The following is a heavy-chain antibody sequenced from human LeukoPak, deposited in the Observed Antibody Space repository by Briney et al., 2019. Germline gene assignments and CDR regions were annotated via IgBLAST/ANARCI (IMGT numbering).Heavy chain of an antibody. CDR3: ARDVIEMATFDY. CDR1: GGTFSSYA. J-gene: IGHJ4*02. D-gene: IGHD5-24*01. V-gene: IGHV1-69*04. CDR2: IIPILDIT. Sequence: ASVKVSCKASGGTFSSYAISWVRQAPGQGLEWMGRIIPILDITNYAQKFQGRVTITADKSTSTVYMEVSSLRFEDTAVYYCARDVIEMATFDYWGQGTLVTVSS.